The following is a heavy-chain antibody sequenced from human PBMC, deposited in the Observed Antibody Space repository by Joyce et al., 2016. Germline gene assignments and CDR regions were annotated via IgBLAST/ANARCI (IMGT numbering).Heavy chain of an antibody. CDR2: IYIGGTT. CDR1: GDTIKHYF. D-gene: IGHD4-17*01. J-gene: IGHJ4*02. CDR3: ARGNYGDYVRYFDA. V-gene: IGHV4-4*07. Sequence: QVQLQESGPGVVKPSETLSLTCSVSGDTIKHYFWSWLRQPAGKGLECLGRIYIGGTTNYNPSVKSRVTMSLDTSKNKFSLKLISVTAADTAVYYCARGNYGDYVRYFDAWGQGILVTVSS.